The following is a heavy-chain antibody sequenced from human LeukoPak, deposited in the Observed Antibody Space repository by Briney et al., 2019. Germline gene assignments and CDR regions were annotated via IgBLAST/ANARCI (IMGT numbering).Heavy chain of an antibody. Sequence: SETLSLTCAVYGGSFSGYYWSWIREPPGKGLEWIGEINHSGSTNYNPSLKSRVTISVDTSKNQFSLKLSSVTAADTAVYYCARVVPAAMRPYYYYMDVWGKGTTVTVSS. CDR1: GGSFSGYY. CDR3: ARVVPAAMRPYYYYMDV. D-gene: IGHD2-2*01. V-gene: IGHV4-34*01. J-gene: IGHJ6*03. CDR2: INHSGST.